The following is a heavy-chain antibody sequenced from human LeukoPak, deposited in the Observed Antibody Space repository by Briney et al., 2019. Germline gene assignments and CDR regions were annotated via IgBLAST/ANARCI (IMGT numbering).Heavy chain of an antibody. J-gene: IGHJ4*02. D-gene: IGHD6-13*01. Sequence: GASVKVSCKASGHTFTSYDINWVRQATGQGLEWMGWMNPDSGNTGYAQKFQGRVTMTRNPSIGTAYMELSSLTSEDTAVYYCARRIAVAVVGIVYWGQGTLVTVSS. CDR1: GHTFTSYD. CDR3: ARRIAVAVVGIVY. CDR2: MNPDSGNT. V-gene: IGHV1-8*01.